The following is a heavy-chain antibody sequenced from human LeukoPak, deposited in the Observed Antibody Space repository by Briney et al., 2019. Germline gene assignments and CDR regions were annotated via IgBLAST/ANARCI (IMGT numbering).Heavy chain of an antibody. D-gene: IGHD5-18*01. J-gene: IGHJ4*02. CDR3: TRESIQLWLRGDY. CDR2: IRSKAYGGTT. CDR1: GFTFGDYA. V-gene: IGHV3-49*03. Sequence: GGSLRLSCTASGFTFGDYAMSWFRQAPGKGLEWVGFIRSKAYGGTTEYAASVKGRFTISRDDSKSIAYLQMNSLKTEDTAVYYCTRESIQLWLRGDYWGQGTLVPVSS.